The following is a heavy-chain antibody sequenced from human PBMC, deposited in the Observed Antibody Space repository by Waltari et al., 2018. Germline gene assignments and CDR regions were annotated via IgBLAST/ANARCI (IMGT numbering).Heavy chain of an antibody. V-gene: IGHV4-34*01. CDR1: GGSFSGSY. D-gene: IGHD2-15*01. CDR2: INHSGST. Sequence: HVQLQQWGAGLFKPSATLSLHCATYGGSFSGSYWRWLRQPPGKGLEWIGEINHSGSTNYNPSLKSRVTISVDTSKNQFSLKLSSVTAADTAVYYCRVVVVAAPFLDYWGQGTLVTVSS. CDR3: RVVVVAAPFLDY. J-gene: IGHJ4*02.